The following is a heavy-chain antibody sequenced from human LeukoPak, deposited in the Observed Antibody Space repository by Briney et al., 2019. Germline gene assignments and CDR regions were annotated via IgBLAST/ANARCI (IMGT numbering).Heavy chain of an antibody. J-gene: IGHJ4*02. CDR2: ISYSGNT. CDR3: ARQEDMGRSVDH. V-gene: IGHV4-59*08. CDR1: GGSISTYY. Sequence: SETLSLTCTVSGGSISTYYYWTWIRPPPGKGLEWIGYISYSGNTNYNPSFKSRVTISVDTSKNQFSLKLSSVTAADTAVYYCARQEDMGRSVDHWGQGTLVTVSS.